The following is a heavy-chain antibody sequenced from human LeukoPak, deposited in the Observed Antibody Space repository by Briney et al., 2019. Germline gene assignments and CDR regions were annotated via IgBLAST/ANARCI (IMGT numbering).Heavy chain of an antibody. V-gene: IGHV1-18*01. CDR3: ARDKGRAYSYGYVDY. CDR2: ISPYNGNT. D-gene: IGHD5-18*01. J-gene: IGHJ4*02. Sequence: ASVKVSCKTSGYTFTTFGMNWVRQAPGQGLEWMAWISPYNGNTNYAQKLQGRVTMTTDTSTNTAYMELRSLRSDDTAVYYCARDKGRAYSYGYVDYWGQGTLVTVS. CDR1: GYTFTTFG.